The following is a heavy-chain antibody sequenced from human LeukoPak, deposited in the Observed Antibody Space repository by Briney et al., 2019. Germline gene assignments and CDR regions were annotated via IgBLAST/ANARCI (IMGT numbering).Heavy chain of an antibody. D-gene: IGHD3-22*01. V-gene: IGHV3-23*01. Sequence: PGGSLRLSCAASGFTFSSYEMNWVRQAPGKGLEWVSAISGSGGSTYYADSVKGRFTISRDNSKNTLYLQMNSLRAEDTAVYYCAKETMIVVVITGDYFDYWGQGTLVTVSS. CDR2: ISGSGGST. CDR1: GFTFSSYE. CDR3: AKETMIVVVITGDYFDY. J-gene: IGHJ4*02.